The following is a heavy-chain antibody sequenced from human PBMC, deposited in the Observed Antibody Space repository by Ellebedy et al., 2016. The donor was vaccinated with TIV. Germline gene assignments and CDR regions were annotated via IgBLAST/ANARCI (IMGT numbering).Heavy chain of an antibody. CDR2: LYYTGST. V-gene: IGHV4-59*01. J-gene: IGHJ3*01. D-gene: IGHD3-16*01. CDR1: GGSLSDNY. CDR3: VSSASMDAFDL. Sequence: MPGGSLRLSCAVSGGSLSDNYWTWIRQPPGKGLEWIGYLYYTGSTNYNPSLKSRVTISVNTPRNQFSLKVTSVTAADTAVYYCVSSASMDAFDLWGQGTMVTVSS.